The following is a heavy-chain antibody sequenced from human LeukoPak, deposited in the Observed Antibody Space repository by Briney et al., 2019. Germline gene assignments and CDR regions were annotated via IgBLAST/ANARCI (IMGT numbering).Heavy chain of an antibody. Sequence: PGGSLRLSCAASGLPFSHSGMHWVRQAPGKGLEGVAFIRYDGSNKYYADSVKGRFTISRDNSKNALYLQMNSLRGDDTAVYYCFGITVTDVPYWGQGTLVTVSS. V-gene: IGHV3-30*02. CDR3: FGITVTDVPY. J-gene: IGHJ4*02. CDR1: GLPFSHSG. CDR2: IRYDGSNK. D-gene: IGHD1-7*01.